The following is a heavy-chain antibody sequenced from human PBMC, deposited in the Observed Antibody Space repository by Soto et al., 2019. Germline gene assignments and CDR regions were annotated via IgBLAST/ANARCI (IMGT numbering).Heavy chain of an antibody. J-gene: IGHJ4*02. CDR1: GFTISSYA. CDR2: SSGSGGST. D-gene: IGHD3-22*01. CDR3: ARDRSMIVVVPGY. V-gene: IGHV3-23*01. Sequence: PGGSLRLSCAVSGFTISSYAMSRVSQAPGKGLEWVSASSGSGGSTYYADSVKGRFTISRDNSKNTLYLQMNSLRAEDTAVYYCARDRSMIVVVPGYWGQGTLVTVSS.